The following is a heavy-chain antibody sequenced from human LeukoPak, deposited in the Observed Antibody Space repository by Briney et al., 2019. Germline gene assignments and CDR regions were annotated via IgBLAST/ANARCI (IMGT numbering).Heavy chain of an antibody. Sequence: KPGGSLRLSCAASGFTFSGYYMSWIRQAPGKGLEWVSYISSSGSAIYYADSVKGRFTISRDNAKNSLYLQMNSLRAEDTAVYYCAKDTPYDILTGPTDDAFDIWGQGTMVTVSS. V-gene: IGHV3-11*01. CDR1: GFTFSGYY. J-gene: IGHJ3*02. D-gene: IGHD3-9*01. CDR2: ISSSGSAI. CDR3: AKDTPYDILTGPTDDAFDI.